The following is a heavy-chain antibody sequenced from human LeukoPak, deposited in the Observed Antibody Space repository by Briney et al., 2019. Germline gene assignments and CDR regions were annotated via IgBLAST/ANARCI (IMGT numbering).Heavy chain of an antibody. CDR1: GLTFSSFA. V-gene: IGHV3-23*01. CDR3: AKDRDYRSSWYTADY. CDR2: ISGSGDST. D-gene: IGHD6-13*01. J-gene: IGHJ4*02. Sequence: PGGSLRLSCAVSGLTFSSFAMSWARQAPGKGLEWVSAISGSGDSTYYADSVKGRFTISRDNSKSTLFLQMNSLRAEDTAVYYCAKDRDYRSSWYTADYWGQGTLVTVSS.